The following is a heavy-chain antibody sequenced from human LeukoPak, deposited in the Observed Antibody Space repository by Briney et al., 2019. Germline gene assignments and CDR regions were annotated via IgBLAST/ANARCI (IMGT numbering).Heavy chain of an antibody. J-gene: IGHJ5*02. Sequence: SETLSLTCTVSGGSISSYYWSWIRQPPGKGLEWIGSIYYSGSTYYNPSLKSRVTISVDTSKNQFSLKLSSVTAADTAVYYCARRFHDYGDPWGQGAMVTVSS. CDR3: ARRFHDYGDP. V-gene: IGHV4-59*05. CDR2: IYYSGST. D-gene: IGHD4-17*01. CDR1: GGSISSYY.